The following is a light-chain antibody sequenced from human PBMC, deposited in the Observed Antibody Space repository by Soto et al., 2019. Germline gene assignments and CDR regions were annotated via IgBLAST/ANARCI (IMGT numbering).Light chain of an antibody. CDR1: ISNIGTNS. V-gene: IGLV1-44*01. CDR2: NNI. Sequence: QSVLTQPPSASGTPGQSVTISCSGSISNIGTNSVNWYQQLQGMAPKLLIYNNIQRPSGVPDRCSGSKPGTSASLAISGLQSEDEADYYCAAWDDSLKGLFGGGTKLTVL. CDR3: AAWDDSLKGL. J-gene: IGLJ2*01.